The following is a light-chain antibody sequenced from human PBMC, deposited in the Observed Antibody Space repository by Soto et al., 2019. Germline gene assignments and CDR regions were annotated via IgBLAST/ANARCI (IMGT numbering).Light chain of an antibody. CDR1: QSVSSH. J-gene: IGKJ5*01. CDR3: QQYGSP. V-gene: IGKV3-20*01. Sequence: VLTQSPATLSVSPGESATLSCRASQSVSSHLAWYQQKPGQAPRLLIYGVSTRATGIPDRFSGSGSGTDFTLTISRLEPEDFAVYYCQQYGSPFGQGTRLEIK. CDR2: GVS.